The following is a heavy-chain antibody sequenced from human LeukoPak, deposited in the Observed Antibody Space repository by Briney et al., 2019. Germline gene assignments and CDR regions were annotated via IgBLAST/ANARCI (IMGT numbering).Heavy chain of an antibody. Sequence: ASVKVSCKVSGYTLTELSMHWVRQAPGKGLEWMGGFDPEDGETIYAQKFQGRVTMTEDTSTDTAYMELSSLRSEDTAVYYCATVFVTGLRDRNAFDIWGQGTMVTVSS. J-gene: IGHJ3*02. CDR2: FDPEDGET. D-gene: IGHD2-21*02. CDR1: GYTLTELS. V-gene: IGHV1-24*01. CDR3: ATVFVTGLRDRNAFDI.